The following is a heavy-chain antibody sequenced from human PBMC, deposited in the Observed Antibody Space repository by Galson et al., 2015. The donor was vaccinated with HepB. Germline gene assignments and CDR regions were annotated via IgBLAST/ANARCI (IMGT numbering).Heavy chain of an antibody. Sequence: LSLTCPVSGAPMPSNDYYWGWIRQPPGKGLEWIGNIYYDGPVRHNPVLTGRVTISVDTSKSQVSLRLTSVTPSDTAVYSCARGSWGDGDEGFHFDDWGQGTLVTVSS. D-gene: IGHD4-17*01. CDR1: GAPMPSNDYY. CDR3: ARGSWGDGDEGFHFDD. V-gene: IGHV4-39*07. CDR2: IYYDGPV. J-gene: IGHJ4*02.